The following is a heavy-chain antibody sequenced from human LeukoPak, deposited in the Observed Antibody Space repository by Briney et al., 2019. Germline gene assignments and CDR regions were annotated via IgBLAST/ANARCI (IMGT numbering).Heavy chain of an antibody. V-gene: IGHV3-23*01. J-gene: IGHJ4*02. CDR2: FSGGGGNT. D-gene: IGHD6-19*01. CDR3: AKDLLVVQWLVTDQFDY. CDR1: GFTFSSYA. Sequence: PGGSLRLSCAASGFTFSSYAMSWVRQAPGKGLEWVSAFSGGGGNTYYADSVKGRFTISRDNSENLLYLQMNSLRAEDSAVYYCAKDLLVVQWLVTDQFDYWGQGTLVTVS.